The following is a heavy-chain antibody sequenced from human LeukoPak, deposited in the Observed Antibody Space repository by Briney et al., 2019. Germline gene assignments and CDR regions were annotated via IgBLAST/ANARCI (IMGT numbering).Heavy chain of an antibody. CDR3: ARDLGQYYDTSDNWFDP. D-gene: IGHD3-22*01. CDR2: ISSSSSYI. Sequence: PGGSLRLSCAASGFTFFSYTMNWVRQAPGKGLEWVSSISSSSSYIYYADSVKGRFTISRDNAKNTLNLQMNSLRAEDTAVYYCARDLGQYYDTSDNWFDPWGQGTLVTVSS. CDR1: GFTFFSYT. J-gene: IGHJ5*02. V-gene: IGHV3-21*01.